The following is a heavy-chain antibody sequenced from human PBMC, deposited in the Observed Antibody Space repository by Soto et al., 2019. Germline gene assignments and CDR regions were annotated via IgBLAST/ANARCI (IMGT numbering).Heavy chain of an antibody. D-gene: IGHD1-1*01. Sequence: GVSLRLSCVASGFTFSSYAMHWVRQVPGKGLEWVAVISFDETNKYYADSVKGRFTISRDNTRNTLYLQMNSLRAEDTAVYYCARDGTTDAFDIWGRGT. CDR3: ARDGTTDAFDI. J-gene: IGHJ3*02. CDR2: ISFDETNK. V-gene: IGHV3-30-3*01. CDR1: GFTFSSYA.